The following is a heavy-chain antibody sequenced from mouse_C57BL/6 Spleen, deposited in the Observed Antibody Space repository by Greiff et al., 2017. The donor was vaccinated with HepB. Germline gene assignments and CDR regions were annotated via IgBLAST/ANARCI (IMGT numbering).Heavy chain of an antibody. Sequence: EVQLQQSGAELVRPGASVKLSCTASGFNIKDDYMHWVKQRPEQGLEWIGWIDPENGDTEYASKFQGKATITADTSSNTAYLQLSSLTSEDTAVYYCTTRNYAYAMDYWGQGTSVTVSS. V-gene: IGHV14-4*01. D-gene: IGHD2-1*01. CDR2: IDPENGDT. CDR3: TTRNYAYAMDY. CDR1: GFNIKDDY. J-gene: IGHJ4*01.